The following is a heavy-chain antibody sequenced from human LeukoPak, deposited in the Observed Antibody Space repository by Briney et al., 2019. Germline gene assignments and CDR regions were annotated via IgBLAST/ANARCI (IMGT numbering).Heavy chain of an antibody. CDR2: IRNKDNKYII. V-gene: IGHV3-72*01. J-gene: IGHJ4*02. D-gene: IGHD2-15*01. CDR3: ARVGDYLDY. Sequence: PAESLRLSCAASGFTFSAHYMDWVRQTPGKGLEWVGRIRNKDNKYIIEYAASVKGRFTISRDDSKSKLYLQMNSLKTEDTAVYYCARVGDYLDYWGQGTLVIVSS. CDR1: GFTFSAHY.